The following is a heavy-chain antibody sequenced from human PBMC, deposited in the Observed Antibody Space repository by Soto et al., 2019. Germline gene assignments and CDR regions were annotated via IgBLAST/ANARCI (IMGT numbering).Heavy chain of an antibody. CDR2: ISSSGSTI. V-gene: IGHV3-48*03. CDR1: GFTFSSYE. D-gene: IGHD2-2*02. CDR3: ASYCSSTSCYKLKNAXDI. Sequence: GGSLRLSCAASGFTFSSYEMNWVRQAPGKGLEWVSYISSSGSTIYYADSVKGRFTISRDNAKNSLYLQMNSLRAEDTAVYYCASYCSSTSCYKLKNAXDIWGQGTMVTXS. J-gene: IGHJ3*02.